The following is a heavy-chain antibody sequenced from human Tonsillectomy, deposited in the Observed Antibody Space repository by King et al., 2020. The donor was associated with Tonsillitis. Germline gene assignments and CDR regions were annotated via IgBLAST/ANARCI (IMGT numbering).Heavy chain of an antibody. Sequence: QLVQSGAEVKKPGESLKISCKGSGYSFSRFWIGWVRQMPGKGLEWMGIIYPGDSETRYSPSFQGQVTISADKSINTAYLQWSSLKSSDTAMYYCARRPGDEQDRDHWGQGTPVTVSS. V-gene: IGHV5-51*03. D-gene: IGHD1/OR15-1a*01. CDR1: GYSFSRFW. CDR2: IYPGDSET. J-gene: IGHJ4*02. CDR3: ARRPGDEQDRDH.